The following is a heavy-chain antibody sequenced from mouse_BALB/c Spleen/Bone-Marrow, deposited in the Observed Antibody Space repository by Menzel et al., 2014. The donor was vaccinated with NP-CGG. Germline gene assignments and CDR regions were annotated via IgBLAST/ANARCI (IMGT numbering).Heavy chain of an antibody. D-gene: IGHD4-1*01. CDR3: TRRLTGSYAMDY. V-gene: IGHV1-69*02. J-gene: IGHJ4*01. Sequence: GAELVRPGASVKLSCKASGYTFTRSWITWVKQRPGQGLEWIGNIYPSDRYTNYNQKFKDKATLTVDKSSSTAYMQLSSPTSEDSAVYYCTRRLTGSYAMDYWGQGTSVTVSS. CDR1: GYTFTRSW. CDR2: IYPSDRYT.